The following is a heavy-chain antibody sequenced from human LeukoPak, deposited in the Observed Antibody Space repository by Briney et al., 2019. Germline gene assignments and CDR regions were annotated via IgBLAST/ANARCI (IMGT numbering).Heavy chain of an antibody. CDR3: ARGRLPAAVASTARYFDL. D-gene: IGHD6-19*01. CDR1: GGSVDSYF. V-gene: IGHV4-59*02. J-gene: IGHJ2*01. Sequence: SETLSLTCTVSGGSVDSYFWSWIRQPPGKGLEWLGYIYYSGSTNYNPSLKSRVTLSIDTSKNQFSLRLSSVTAAGAAVYYCARGRLPAAVASTARYFDLWGRGTLVTVFS. CDR2: IYYSGST.